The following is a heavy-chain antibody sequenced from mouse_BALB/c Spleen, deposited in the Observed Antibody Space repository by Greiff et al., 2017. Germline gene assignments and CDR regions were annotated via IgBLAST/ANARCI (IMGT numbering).Heavy chain of an antibody. CDR1: GFTFSSFG. CDR2: ISSGSSTI. D-gene: IGHD2-3*01. J-gene: IGHJ3*01. Sequence: EAKLEESGGGLVQPGGSRKLSCAASGFTFSSFGMHWVRQAPEKGLEWVAYISSGSSTIYYADTVKGRFTISRDNPKNTLFLQMTSLRSEDTAMYYCASGDYDGYYPCFAYWGQGTLVTVSA. CDR3: ASGDYDGYYPCFAY. V-gene: IGHV5-17*02.